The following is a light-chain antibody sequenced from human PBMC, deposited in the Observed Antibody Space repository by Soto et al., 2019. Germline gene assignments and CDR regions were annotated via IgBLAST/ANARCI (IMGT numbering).Light chain of an antibody. CDR3: QQYDNCPPCFT. CDR2: GAS. J-gene: IGKJ3*01. Sequence: EVVMTQSPATLSVSPGDRATLSCRASQNIGTNVAWYQHKPGQAPRLLIYGASTRATDIPPRFSGSGSGSEFSLTVSSLQSEAFAVYYCQQYDNCPPCFTFGPGTKVDIQ. V-gene: IGKV3-15*01. CDR1: QNIGTN.